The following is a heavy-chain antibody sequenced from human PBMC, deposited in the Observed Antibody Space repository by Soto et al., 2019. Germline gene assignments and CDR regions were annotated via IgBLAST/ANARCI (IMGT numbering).Heavy chain of an antibody. J-gene: IGHJ4*02. CDR3: GRGRVGGGELDL. Sequence: GGSLRLSCAASGFTFRTYGMYWVRQAPGKGLEWVAVIWYDASNKYYADSVKGRFTISRDNSENTLYLQMNSLRAEDTTVYCGGRGRVGGGELDLWGQESLVAVSS. CDR2: IWYDASNK. V-gene: IGHV3-33*01. D-gene: IGHD1-26*01. CDR1: GFTFRTYG.